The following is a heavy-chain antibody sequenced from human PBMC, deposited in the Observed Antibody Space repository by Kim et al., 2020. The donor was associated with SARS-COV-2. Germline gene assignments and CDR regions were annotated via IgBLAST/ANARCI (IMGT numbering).Heavy chain of an antibody. CDR3: TTDLHDYGDYDY. V-gene: IGHV3-15*01. D-gene: IGHD4-17*01. Sequence: GGSLRLSCAASGFTFRNAWVSWVRQAPGKGLEWVGRIKSKTDGGTTDYAAPVKGRFTISRDDSKNTLYLQMNSLKIEDTAVYYCTTDLHDYGDYDYWGQGTLGTV. CDR2: IKSKTDGGTT. J-gene: IGHJ4*02. CDR1: GFTFRNAW.